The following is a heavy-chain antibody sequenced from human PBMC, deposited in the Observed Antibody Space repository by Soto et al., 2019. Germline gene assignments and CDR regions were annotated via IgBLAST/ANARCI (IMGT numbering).Heavy chain of an antibody. CDR3: AKVEGVFWSGHNYGMDV. CDR2: ITDSGSAT. V-gene: IGHV3-23*01. J-gene: IGHJ6*02. D-gene: IGHD3-3*01. CDR1: GFTFSSYG. Sequence: LGGSLRLSCEVSGFTFSSYGMSWVRQAPGKGLEWVSSITDSGSATYYADSVKGRFTISRDNSKSTLYVQMNSLRVDDTAVYYCAKVEGVFWSGHNYGMDVWGQGTTVTVSS.